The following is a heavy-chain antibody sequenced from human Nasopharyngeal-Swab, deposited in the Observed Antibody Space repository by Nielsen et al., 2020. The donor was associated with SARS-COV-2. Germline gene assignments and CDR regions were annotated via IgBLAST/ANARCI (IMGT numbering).Heavy chain of an antibody. D-gene: IGHD5-18*01. V-gene: IGHV4-61*08. Sequence: SETLSLTCTVSGGSISSGGYYWSWTRQHPGKGLEWIGYSYYSGSTNYNPSLKSRVTISVDTSKNQFSLKLSSVTAADTAVYYCERSPTWIQLWYYFDYWGQGTLVTVSS. CDR2: SYYSGST. CDR3: ERSPTWIQLWYYFDY. J-gene: IGHJ4*02. CDR1: GGSISSGGYY.